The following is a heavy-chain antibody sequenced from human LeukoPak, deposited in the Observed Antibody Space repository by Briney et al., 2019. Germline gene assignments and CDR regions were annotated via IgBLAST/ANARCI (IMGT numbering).Heavy chain of an antibody. J-gene: IGHJ4*02. CDR3: ASGVYYYDSSGYYDYFDY. V-gene: IGHV1-69*13. CDR1: GGTFSSYA. CDR2: IIPIFGTA. D-gene: IGHD3-22*01. Sequence: ASVKVSCKASGGTFSSYAISWVRQAPGQGLEWMGGIIPIFGTANYAQKFQGRVTITADESTSTAYMELSSPRSEDTAVYYCASGVYYYDSSGYYDYFDYWGQGTLVTVSS.